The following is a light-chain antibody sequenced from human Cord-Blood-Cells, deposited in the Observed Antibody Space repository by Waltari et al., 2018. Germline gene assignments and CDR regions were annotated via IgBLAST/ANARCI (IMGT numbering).Light chain of an antibody. CDR1: SSDVGGYNY. J-gene: IGLJ2*01. CDR3: CSYAGSYVV. V-gene: IGLV2-11*01. CDR2: DVS. Sequence: QSALTQPRSVSGSPGQSVTISCTGTSSDVGGYNYVSWYQQHPGKAPKLMIYDVSKRPPGAPDRFSGSKSGNTASLTISGLQAEDEADYYCCSYAGSYVVFGGGTKLTVL.